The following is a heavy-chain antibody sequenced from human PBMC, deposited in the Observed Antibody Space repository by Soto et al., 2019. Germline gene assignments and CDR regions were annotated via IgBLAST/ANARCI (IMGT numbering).Heavy chain of an antibody. Sequence: QLQLQESGPGLVKPSETLSLTCTVSGGSISSSSYYWGWIRQPPGKGLEWIGSIYYSGSTYYNPSLKSRVTISVDTSKNQFSLKLSSVTAADTAVYYCARRSGNYYYDSKPFDYWGQGTLVTVSS. CDR2: IYYSGST. V-gene: IGHV4-39*01. D-gene: IGHD3-10*01. CDR3: ARRSGNYYYDSKPFDY. J-gene: IGHJ4*02. CDR1: GGSISSSSYY.